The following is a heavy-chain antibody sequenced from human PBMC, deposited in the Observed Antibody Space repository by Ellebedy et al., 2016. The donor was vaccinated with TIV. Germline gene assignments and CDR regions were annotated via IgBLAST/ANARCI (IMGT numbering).Heavy chain of an antibody. CDR2: ITESGGNT. D-gene: IGHD4-23*01. V-gene: IGHV3-23*01. Sequence: PGGSLRLSCAAYGLTFSSHSMTWVRQAPGKGLAWVSSITESGGNTYYADSVKGRFTISRDNSKDTLFLQMNSLRAEDTAIYFCARDPVGVGPAFDVWGQGTMVTVSS. CDR3: ARDPVGVGPAFDV. CDR1: GLTFSSHS. J-gene: IGHJ3*01.